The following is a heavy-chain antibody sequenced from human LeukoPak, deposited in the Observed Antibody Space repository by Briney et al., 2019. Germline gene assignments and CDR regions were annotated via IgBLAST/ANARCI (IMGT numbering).Heavy chain of an antibody. CDR3: ARDENSGWYPHYAFDI. CDR1: GFTFSSYS. J-gene: IGHJ3*02. CDR2: IYSCGST. V-gene: IGHV3-66*01. Sequence: GGSLRLSCAASGFTFSSYSMSWVRQAPGKGLGWVSVIYSCGSTYYADSVKGRFTISRDNSKNTLYLQMNSLRAEDTAVYYCARDENSGWYPHYAFDIWGQGTMVTVSS. D-gene: IGHD6-19*01.